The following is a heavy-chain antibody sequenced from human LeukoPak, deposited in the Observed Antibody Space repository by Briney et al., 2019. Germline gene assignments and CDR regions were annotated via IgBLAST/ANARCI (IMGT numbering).Heavy chain of an antibody. Sequence: GGSLRLSCAASGFTFSSYHMNWVRQAPGKGLEWVANIKQDGSEKYYVDSVKGRFTISRDNAKNSLYLQMNSLRAEDTAVYYCARRAAAGINYWGQGTLVTVSS. CDR2: IKQDGSEK. CDR3: ARRAAAGINY. J-gene: IGHJ4*02. V-gene: IGHV3-7*01. D-gene: IGHD6-13*01. CDR1: GFTFSSYH.